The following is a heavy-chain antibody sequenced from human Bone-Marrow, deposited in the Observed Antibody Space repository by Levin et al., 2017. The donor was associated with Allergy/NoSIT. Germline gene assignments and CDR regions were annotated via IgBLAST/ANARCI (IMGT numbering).Heavy chain of an antibody. Sequence: SGPTLVKHTQTLTLTCAFSGFSLRTNGVGVGWIRQPPGKALEWVALIYWDDDKRYSPSLRSRLTITKDTSKDQVVLTMTNADPVDTATYYCAHRRPTGSPWDFGYFDYWGQGNLVTVSS. CDR2: IYWDDDK. CDR1: GFSLRTNGVG. CDR3: AHRRPTGSPWDFGYFDY. J-gene: IGHJ4*02. D-gene: IGHD1-1*01. V-gene: IGHV2-5*02.